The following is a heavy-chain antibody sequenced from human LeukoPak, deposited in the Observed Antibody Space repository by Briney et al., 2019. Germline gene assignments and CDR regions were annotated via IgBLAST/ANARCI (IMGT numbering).Heavy chain of an antibody. CDR1: GGSISSYY. V-gene: IGHV4-59*01. J-gene: IGHJ4*02. CDR3: ARARRGYSNPWIPFDFDY. Sequence: PSETLSLTCTVSGGSISSYYWSWIRQPPGKGLEWIGYIYYSGSTNYNPSLKSRVTISVDTSKNQLSLKLSSVTAADTAVYYCARARRGYSNPWIPFDFDYWGQGTLVTVSS. D-gene: IGHD4-11*01. CDR2: IYYSGST.